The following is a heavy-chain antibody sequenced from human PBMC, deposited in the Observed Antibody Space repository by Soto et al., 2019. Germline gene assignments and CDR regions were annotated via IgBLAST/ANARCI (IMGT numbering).Heavy chain of an antibody. Sequence: LRLSCAASGFTFSGYWMGWVRQAPGKGLEWVANIKQDGSEKYYMDSVKGRLTISRDNAKNSLHLQMNSLRAEDTAVYYCAKVNAVDYWGQGTLVTVSS. J-gene: IGHJ4*02. V-gene: IGHV3-7*03. CDR3: AKVNAVDY. CDR2: IKQDGSEK. CDR1: GFTFSGYW.